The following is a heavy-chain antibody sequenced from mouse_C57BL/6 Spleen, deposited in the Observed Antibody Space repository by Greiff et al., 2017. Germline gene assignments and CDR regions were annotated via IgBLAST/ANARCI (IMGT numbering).Heavy chain of an antibody. J-gene: IGHJ4*01. CDR3: ARVTTVHYYAMDY. CDR1: GFTFSDYG. D-gene: IGHD1-1*01. CDR2: ISSGSSTI. Sequence: EVKLVESGGGLVKPGGSLKLSCAASGFTFSDYGMHWVRQVPEKGLEWVAYISSGSSTIYYADTVKGRFTISRDNAKNTLFLQMTSLRSEDTAMYYCARVTTVHYYAMDYWGQGTSVTVSS. V-gene: IGHV5-17*01.